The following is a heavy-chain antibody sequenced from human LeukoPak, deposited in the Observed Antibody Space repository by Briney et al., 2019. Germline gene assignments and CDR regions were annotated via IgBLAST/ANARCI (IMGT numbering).Heavy chain of an antibody. CDR2: INQDGSEK. CDR3: ARDTLGEGEDANYAVYYFDY. J-gene: IGHJ4*02. D-gene: IGHD4/OR15-4a*01. V-gene: IGHV3-7*01. Sequence: PGGSLRLSCAASGFTFSSYWMSWVRQAPGKGLEWVGNINQDGSEKNYVDSVKGRFTISRDNGKTSLDLQMNSLRADDTAVYYCARDTLGEGEDANYAVYYFDYWGQGTVVTVSS. CDR1: GFTFSSYW.